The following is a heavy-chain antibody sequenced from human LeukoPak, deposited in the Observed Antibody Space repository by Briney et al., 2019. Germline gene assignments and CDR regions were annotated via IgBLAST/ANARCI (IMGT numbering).Heavy chain of an antibody. J-gene: IGHJ5*02. V-gene: IGHV4-39*01. CDR2: IYGDGRT. CDR1: GGSISSSSYY. D-gene: IGHD4-17*01. Sequence: SETLSLTCTVSGGSISSSSYYWAWIRQPPGKGLEWIGNIYGDGRTFYNPSLKSRVTISVDTSKNQFSLNLSSVTAADTAVYYCAGQNDDFGDYAAGNWFDPWGQGSLVTVSP. CDR3: AGQNDDFGDYAAGNWFDP.